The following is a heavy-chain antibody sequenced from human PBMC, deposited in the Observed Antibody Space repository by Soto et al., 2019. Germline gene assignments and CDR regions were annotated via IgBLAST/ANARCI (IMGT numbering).Heavy chain of an antibody. Sequence: GASVKVSCKASGYTFTSYGISWVRQAPGQGLEWMGWISAYNGNTNYAQKLQGRVTMTTDTSTSTAYMELRSLRSDDTAVYYCARVTITMVRGLIIPFDYWGQGTLVTVSS. J-gene: IGHJ4*02. CDR1: GYTFTSYG. CDR3: ARVTITMVRGLIIPFDY. CDR2: ISAYNGNT. V-gene: IGHV1-18*01. D-gene: IGHD3-10*01.